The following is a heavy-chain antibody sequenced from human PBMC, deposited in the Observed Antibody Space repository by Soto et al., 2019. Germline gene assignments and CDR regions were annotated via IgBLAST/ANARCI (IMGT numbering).Heavy chain of an antibody. J-gene: IGHJ4*02. CDR3: ARRGNRYSSTSSGVCRMAY. Sequence: PSETLSLTCPFSGTSISSSYRIWIRQPTGKGLDWIGYIFDSGTTNYNPSLQSRVTISVDTSKNQCSLNLSSLTTADTAVYLCARRGNRYSSTSSGVCRMAYGGQGTLVTASS. V-gene: IGHV4-59*01. D-gene: IGHD6-6*01. CDR2: IFDSGTT. CDR1: GTSISSSY.